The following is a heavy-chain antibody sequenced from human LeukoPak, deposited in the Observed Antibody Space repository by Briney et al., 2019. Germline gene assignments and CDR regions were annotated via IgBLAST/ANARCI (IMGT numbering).Heavy chain of an antibody. CDR3: AREGRGYSYGYDY. CDR2: IYYSGST. Sequence: SETLSLTCTVSGGSISSYYWSWIRQPPGKGLEWIGYIYYSGSTNYNPSLKSRVTISVDTSKSQFSLKLSSVTAADTAVYYCAREGRGYSYGYDYWGQGTLVTVSS. CDR1: GGSISSYY. D-gene: IGHD5-18*01. J-gene: IGHJ4*02. V-gene: IGHV4-59*01.